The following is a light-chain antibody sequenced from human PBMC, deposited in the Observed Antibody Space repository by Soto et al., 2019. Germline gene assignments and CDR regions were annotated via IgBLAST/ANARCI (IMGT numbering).Light chain of an antibody. V-gene: IGKV1-5*01. CDR2: DAY. CDR1: QSISSW. CDR3: QQYNSYSSYT. Sequence: DIQMTQSPSTLSASVGDRVTITCRASQSISSWLAWYQQKPGKAPKLLIYDAYSLESGVPSRFSGSGSGTEFTLTISSLQPDDFATYYCQQYNSYSSYTFGQGTKLEIK. J-gene: IGKJ2*01.